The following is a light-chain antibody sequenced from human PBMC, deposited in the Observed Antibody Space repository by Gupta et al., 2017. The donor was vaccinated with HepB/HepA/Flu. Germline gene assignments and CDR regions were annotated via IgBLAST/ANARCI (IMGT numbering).Light chain of an antibody. J-gene: IGLJ2*01. CDR3: QAWDSSTVV. V-gene: IGLV3-1*01. Sequence: SYELTQPPSVTVSPGKTASITCSGDKLGDKYACWYQQKPGQSPGLVIYQDSKRPSGIPERFSGSNSGTTATLTISGTQAMDEDDYYCQAWDSSTVVFGGGTKLTVL. CDR1: KLGDKY. CDR2: QDS.